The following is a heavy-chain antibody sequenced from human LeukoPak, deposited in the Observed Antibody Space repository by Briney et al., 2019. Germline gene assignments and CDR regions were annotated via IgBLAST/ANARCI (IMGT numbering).Heavy chain of an antibody. CDR3: ARGQTTVVTPYFDY. Sequence: SETLSLTCAVYGGSFSGYYWSWIRQPPGKGLEWIGEINHSGSTNYDPSLKSRVTLSVDTSKNQFSLKLSSVTAADTAVYYCARGQTTVVTPYFDYWGQGTLVTVSS. D-gene: IGHD4-23*01. CDR1: GGSFSGYY. CDR2: INHSGST. V-gene: IGHV4-34*01. J-gene: IGHJ4*02.